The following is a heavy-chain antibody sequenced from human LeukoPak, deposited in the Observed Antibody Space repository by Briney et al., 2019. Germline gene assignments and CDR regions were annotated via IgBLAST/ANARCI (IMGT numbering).Heavy chain of an antibody. Sequence: PGGSLRLSCAASGFTFSSYSMNWVRQAPGKGLEWVSSISSSSSYIYYADSVKGRFTISRDNAENSLYLQMNSLRAEDTAVYYCARDGSGRYFDWFPLGGDYYYGMDVWGQGTTVTVSS. CDR2: ISSSSSYI. CDR3: ARDGSGRYFDWFPLGGDYYYGMDV. D-gene: IGHD3-9*01. J-gene: IGHJ6*02. V-gene: IGHV3-21*01. CDR1: GFTFSSYS.